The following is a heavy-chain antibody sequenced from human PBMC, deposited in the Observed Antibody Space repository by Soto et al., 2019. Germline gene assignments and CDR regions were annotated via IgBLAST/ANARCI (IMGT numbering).Heavy chain of an antibody. CDR1: GGTFSSYA. CDR3: ARDAVVTAIVGVDSGPYGMDV. V-gene: IGHV1-69*06. Sequence: QVQLVQSGAEVKKPGSSVKVSCKASGGTFSSYAISWVRQAPGQGLEWMGGIIPIFGTANYAQKFQGRVTITADKSTSTAYMELSSLRSEDTAVYYCARDAVVTAIVGVDSGPYGMDVWGQGTTVTVSS. CDR2: IIPIFGTA. D-gene: IGHD2-21*02. J-gene: IGHJ6*02.